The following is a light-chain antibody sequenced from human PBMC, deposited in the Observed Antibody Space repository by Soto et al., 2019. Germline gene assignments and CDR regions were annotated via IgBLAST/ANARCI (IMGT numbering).Light chain of an antibody. CDR2: GAS. CDR3: HHYGDSPIYT. Sequence: EIVLTQSPGTLSLSPGATATLSCRASQSVTRNYLAWFQQRPGQAPRLLIHGASSRAAGTPDRFSGSGSGTDFPLTISRLEPEDFAVYFCHHYGDSPIYTFGPGTKVDFK. J-gene: IGKJ3*01. CDR1: QSVTRNY. V-gene: IGKV3-20*01.